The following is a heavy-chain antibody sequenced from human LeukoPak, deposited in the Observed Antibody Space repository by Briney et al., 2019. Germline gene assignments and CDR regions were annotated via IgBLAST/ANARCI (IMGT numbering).Heavy chain of an antibody. Sequence: GGSLRLSCAASGFTVSSTYMSWLRQAPGKGLEWVSLIYTGGTTYYADSVKGRFTISRDNSEITLYLQMNSLRAKDTAVYYCARGITGSNNWFDPWGQGTLVTVSS. CDR1: GFTVSSTY. V-gene: IGHV3-53*01. J-gene: IGHJ5*02. CDR2: IYTGGTT. CDR3: ARGITGSNNWFDP. D-gene: IGHD1-20*01.